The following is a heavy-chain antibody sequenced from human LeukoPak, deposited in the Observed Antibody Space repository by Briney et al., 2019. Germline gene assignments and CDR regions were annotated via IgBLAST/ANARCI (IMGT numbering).Heavy chain of an antibody. J-gene: IGHJ4*02. Sequence: SETLSLTCTVSGGSLSSHYWSWIRQPPGKGLEWIGYIYYSGTTNYNPSLKSRVTISVDTSKDQFSLKLSSVTAADTAVYYCARGVYIAAAQYGYWGQGTLVTVSS. D-gene: IGHD6-13*01. CDR2: IYYSGTT. CDR1: GGSLSSHY. CDR3: ARGVYIAAAQYGY. V-gene: IGHV4-59*11.